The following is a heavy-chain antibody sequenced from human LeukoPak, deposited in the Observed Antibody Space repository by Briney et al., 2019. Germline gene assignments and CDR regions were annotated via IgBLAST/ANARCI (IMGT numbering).Heavy chain of an antibody. CDR1: GYTFTIYA. J-gene: IGHJ4*02. V-gene: IGHV1-3*01. Sequence: ASVKVSCKASGYTFTIYAMHWVRQAPGQRLEWMGWINAGNGNTKYSQKFQGRVTITRDTSASTAYMELSSLRSEDTAVYYCARSVWFGELDYYFDYWGQGTLVTVSS. CDR3: ARSVWFGELDYYFDY. D-gene: IGHD3-10*01. CDR2: INAGNGNT.